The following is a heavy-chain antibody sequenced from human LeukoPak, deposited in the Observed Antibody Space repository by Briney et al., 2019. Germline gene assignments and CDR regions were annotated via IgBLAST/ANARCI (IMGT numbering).Heavy chain of an antibody. D-gene: IGHD2-8*01. CDR2: IDYSGSS. V-gene: IGHV4-59*08. CDR1: GDSISSFY. J-gene: IGHJ5*01. CDR3: ALAPNSNWFDF. Sequence: SETLSLTCSASGDSISSFYWNWIRQPPGKRLEWIGNIDYSGSSNYNPSLESRVTISIDTSRKQFFLKLDSVTAADTAVYYCALAPNSNWFDFWGQGTLVTVSS.